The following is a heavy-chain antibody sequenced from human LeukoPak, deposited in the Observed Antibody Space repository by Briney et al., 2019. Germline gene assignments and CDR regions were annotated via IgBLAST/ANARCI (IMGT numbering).Heavy chain of an antibody. Sequence: ASVKVSCKASGYTFTSYYMHWVRQAPGQGLEWMGIINPSGGSTSYAQKFQGRVTMTRDMPTSTVYMELSSLRSEDTAVYYCASEPVGYYYDSSGYYLDYWGQGTLVTVSS. CDR3: ASEPVGYYYDSSGYYLDY. CDR2: INPSGGST. CDR1: GYTFTSYY. J-gene: IGHJ4*02. V-gene: IGHV1-46*01. D-gene: IGHD3-22*01.